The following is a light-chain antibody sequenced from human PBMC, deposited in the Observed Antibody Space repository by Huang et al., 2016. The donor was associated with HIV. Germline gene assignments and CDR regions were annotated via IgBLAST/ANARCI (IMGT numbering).Light chain of an antibody. CDR2: GAS. J-gene: IGKJ5*01. Sequence: EIVMTQSPATLSVSPGETATLSSRASKTGYTNLAWYQQKPGQAPRLLIYGASTRTTGIPGRFSGGGFGTEFTLTISTLQSEDFAVYYCQQYYDWPPITFGQGTRVDIK. CDR1: KTGYTN. CDR3: QQYYDWPPIT. V-gene: IGKV3-15*01.